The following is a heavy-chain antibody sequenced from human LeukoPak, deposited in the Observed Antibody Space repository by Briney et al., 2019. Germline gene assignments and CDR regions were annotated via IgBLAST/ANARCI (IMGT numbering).Heavy chain of an antibody. CDR2: IYYSGST. D-gene: IGHD3-10*01. CDR3: ASGAPFETYFEY. CDR1: GGSFSSYY. Sequence: SETLSLTCTVSGGSFSSYYWSWIRQPPGKGLEWIGYIYYSGSTNYNPSLKSRVTISVDTSKNQFSLKLSSVTAADTAVYYCASGAPFETYFEYWGQGTLVTVPS. J-gene: IGHJ4*02. V-gene: IGHV4-59*01.